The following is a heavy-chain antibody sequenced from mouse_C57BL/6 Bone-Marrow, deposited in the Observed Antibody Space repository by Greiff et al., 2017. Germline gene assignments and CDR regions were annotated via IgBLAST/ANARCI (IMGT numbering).Heavy chain of an antibody. V-gene: IGHV1-69*01. D-gene: IGHD1-1*01. J-gene: IGHJ4*01. CDR2: IDPSDSYT. CDR1: GYTFTSYW. Sequence: QVQLQQPGAELVMPGASVKLSCKASGYTFTSYWMHWVKQRPGQGLEWIGEIDPSDSYTNYNQKFKGKSTLTVDKSSSTAYMQLSSLTSEDSAVYYCARSYYCSSYYAMDYWGQGTSVTVSS. CDR3: ARSYYCSSYYAMDY.